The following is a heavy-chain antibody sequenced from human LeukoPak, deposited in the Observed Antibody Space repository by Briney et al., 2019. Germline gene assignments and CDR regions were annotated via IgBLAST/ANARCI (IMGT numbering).Heavy chain of an antibody. D-gene: IGHD1-1*01. CDR1: EFTFSTYG. CDR3: AEGHWNFFDY. CDR2: ISNDGNTK. V-gene: IGHV3-30*03. Sequence: GGSLRLSCAASEFTFSTYGMHWVRQTPGKGLEWVAVISNDGNTKYYADFVRGRFTISRDNFKNTLYLQMNSLRAEDTAIYYCAEGHWNFFDYWGQGTLVTVSS. J-gene: IGHJ4*02.